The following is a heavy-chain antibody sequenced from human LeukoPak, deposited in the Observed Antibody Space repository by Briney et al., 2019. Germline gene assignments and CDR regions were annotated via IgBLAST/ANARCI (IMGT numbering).Heavy chain of an antibody. CDR3: AREATIFGVVITNWFDP. D-gene: IGHD3-3*01. CDR2: ISGSGGST. Sequence: GGSLRLSCAASGFTFSSYAMSWVRQAPGKGLEWVSAISGSGGSTYYADSVKGRFTISRDNSKNTLYLQMNSLRAEDTAVYYCAREATIFGVVITNWFDPWGQGTLVTVSS. J-gene: IGHJ5*02. V-gene: IGHV3-23*01. CDR1: GFTFSSYA.